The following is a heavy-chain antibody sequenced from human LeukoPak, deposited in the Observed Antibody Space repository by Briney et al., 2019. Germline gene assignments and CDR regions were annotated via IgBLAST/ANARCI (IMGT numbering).Heavy chain of an antibody. CDR3: ARGLPRGRIFGVVITSPFDY. J-gene: IGHJ4*02. Sequence: SETLSLTCAVYGGSFSGYYWSWIRQPPGKGLEWIGEINHSGSTNYNPSLKSRVTISVDTSKNQFSLKLSSVTAADTAVYYCARGLPRGRIFGVVITSPFDYWGKGTLVTVSS. D-gene: IGHD3-3*02. CDR2: INHSGST. CDR1: GGSFSGYY. V-gene: IGHV4-34*01.